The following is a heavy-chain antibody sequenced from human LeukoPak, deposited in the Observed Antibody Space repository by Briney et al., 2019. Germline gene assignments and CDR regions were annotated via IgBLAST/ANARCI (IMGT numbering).Heavy chain of an antibody. CDR1: GFTFSNAW. Sequence: EGSLRLSCAASGFTFSNAWMSWVRQAPGKGLEWVANIKQDGSEKFYVDSVEGRFTISRDNAKNSVYLQMNSLRVEGTGLYYCARDSTGYGYEEWRWGQGTLVTVSS. J-gene: IGHJ4*02. CDR3: ARDSTGYGYEEWR. CDR2: IKQDGSEK. D-gene: IGHD5-18*01. V-gene: IGHV3-7*01.